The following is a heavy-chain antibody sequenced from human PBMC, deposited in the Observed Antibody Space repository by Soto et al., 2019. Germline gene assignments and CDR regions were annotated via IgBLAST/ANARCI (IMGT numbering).Heavy chain of an antibody. CDR2: INAGNGNT. Sequence: ASVKVSCKASGYTFTSYAMHWVRQAPGQRLEWMGWINAGNGNTKYSQKFQGRVTITRDTSASTAYMELSSLRSEDTAVYYCAREAIPDYYYYYMDVWGKGTTVTVSS. CDR3: AREAIPDYYYYYMDV. CDR1: GYTFTSYA. J-gene: IGHJ6*03. D-gene: IGHD2-21*01. V-gene: IGHV1-3*01.